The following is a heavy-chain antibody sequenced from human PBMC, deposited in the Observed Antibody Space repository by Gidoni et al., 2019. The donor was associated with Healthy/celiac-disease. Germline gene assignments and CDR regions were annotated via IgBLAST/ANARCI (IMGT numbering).Heavy chain of an antibody. V-gene: IGHV3-23*01. CDR2: ISGSRGST. Sequence: PGKGLEWVSAISGSRGSTYYADSVKGRFTISRDNSKNTLYLQMNSLRAEDTAVYYCATTIVVVITAAFDIWGQGTMVTVSS. J-gene: IGHJ3*02. D-gene: IGHD3-22*01. CDR3: ATTIVVVITAAFDI.